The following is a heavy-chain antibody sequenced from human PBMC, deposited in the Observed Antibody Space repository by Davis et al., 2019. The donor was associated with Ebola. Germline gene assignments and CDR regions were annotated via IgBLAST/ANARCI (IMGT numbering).Heavy chain of an antibody. CDR1: VITFSSYA. V-gene: IGHV3-23*01. CDR2: ISGSGGST. Sequence: PGGSLRLSCTDSVITFSSYAMTWVRQAPGKGLEWVSAISGSGGSTYYADSVKGRFTISRDNSKNTLYLQMNSLRAEDTAVYYCAKHPGAMTTVVSWDFDYWGQGTLVTVSS. CDR3: AKHPGAMTTVVSWDFDY. D-gene: IGHD4-23*01. J-gene: IGHJ4*02.